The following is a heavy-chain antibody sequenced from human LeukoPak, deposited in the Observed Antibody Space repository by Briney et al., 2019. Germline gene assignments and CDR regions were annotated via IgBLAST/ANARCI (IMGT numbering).Heavy chain of an antibody. D-gene: IGHD3-16*02. V-gene: IGHV1-2*02. J-gene: IGHJ5*02. CDR3: ARGKTYYDYVWGSYRQNWFDP. Sequence: ASVKVSCKTSGYTVTGYYIHWVRQAPGQGLEWMGWITPNSDGTDYAQKFQGRVTMTRDTSITTAYMELSSLRSEDTAVYYCARGKTYYDYVWGSYRQNWFDPWGQGTLVTVSS. CDR2: ITPNSDGT. CDR1: GYTVTGYY.